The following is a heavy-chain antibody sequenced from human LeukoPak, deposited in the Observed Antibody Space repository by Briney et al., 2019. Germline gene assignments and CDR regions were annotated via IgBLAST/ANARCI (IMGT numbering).Heavy chain of an antibody. V-gene: IGHV4-59*01. Sequence: SETLSLTCTVSGGSISSYYLSWIRQPPGKGLEWIGYIYYSGSTNYNPSLKSRVTISVDTAKNQFSLKLSSVTAADTAVYYCARAVGATHFDYWGQGTLVTVSS. J-gene: IGHJ4*02. D-gene: IGHD1-26*01. CDR2: IYYSGST. CDR3: ARAVGATHFDY. CDR1: GGSISSYY.